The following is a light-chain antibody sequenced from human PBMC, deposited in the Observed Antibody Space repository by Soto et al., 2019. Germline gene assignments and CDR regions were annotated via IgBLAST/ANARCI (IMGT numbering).Light chain of an antibody. CDR1: SSDVGGYNY. J-gene: IGLJ3*02. CDR2: DVS. V-gene: IGLV2-14*01. Sequence: QSALTQPASVSGSPGQSNTISCTGTSSDVGGYNYVSWYQQHPGKAPKLMIYDVSNRPSGVSNRFSGSKSGNTASLTISGLQAEDEADYYCSSYTSSSPKVFGGGTKVTVL. CDR3: SSYTSSSPKV.